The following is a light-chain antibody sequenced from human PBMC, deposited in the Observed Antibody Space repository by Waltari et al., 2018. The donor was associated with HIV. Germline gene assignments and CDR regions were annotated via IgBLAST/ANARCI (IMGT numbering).Light chain of an antibody. CDR3: QQSYRGLT. CDR1: QTISVY. Sequence: DIQMTQSPSSLSASLGDRVVITCRASQTISVYLNWYQQKSGRAPKLLIYAASSLQDGVPSRFSVSGSGTDFSRTINSLQVEDFAVYYCQQSYRGLTFGPGTNVDV. J-gene: IGKJ3*01. V-gene: IGKV1-39*01. CDR2: AAS.